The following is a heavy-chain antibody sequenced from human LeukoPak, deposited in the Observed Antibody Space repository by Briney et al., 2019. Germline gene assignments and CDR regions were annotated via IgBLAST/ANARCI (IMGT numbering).Heavy chain of an antibody. Sequence: GASAKVSCKASRYTFTGYYMHWVRQAPGQGLEWMGWINPNSGGTNYAQKFQGRVTMTRDTSISTAYMELSRLRSDDTAVYYCATLYDSSGYYWDDYFDYWGQGTLVTVSS. CDR3: ATLYDSSGYYWDDYFDY. CDR1: RYTFTGYY. CDR2: INPNSGGT. V-gene: IGHV1-2*02. D-gene: IGHD3-22*01. J-gene: IGHJ4*02.